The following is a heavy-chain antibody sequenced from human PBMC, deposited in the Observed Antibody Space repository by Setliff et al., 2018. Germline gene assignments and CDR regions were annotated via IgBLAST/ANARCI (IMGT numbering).Heavy chain of an antibody. CDR3: AREGSGVSFDY. J-gene: IGHJ4*02. D-gene: IGHD6-19*01. CDR1: GFTFVNYW. CDR2: ICSGSSYI. Sequence: PGGSLRLSCAASGFTFVNYWMHWVRQTPGKGLEWVSSICSGSSYIYYADSVRGRFTISRDNAKNSLYLQMNTLRAEDTAVYYCAREGSGVSFDYWGQGTLVTVSS. V-gene: IGHV3-21*01.